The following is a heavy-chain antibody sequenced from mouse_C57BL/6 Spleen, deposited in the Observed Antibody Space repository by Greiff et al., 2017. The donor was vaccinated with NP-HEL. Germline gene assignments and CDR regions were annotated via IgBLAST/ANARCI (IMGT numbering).Heavy chain of an antibody. Sequence: EVKLQESGPGLVKPSQSLSLTCSVTGYSITSGYYWNWIRQFPGNKLEWMGYISYDGSNNYNPSLKNRISITRDTSKNQFFLKLQSVTTEYTATYYCARGAGSSYVRYFDVWGTGTTVTVSS. CDR3: ARGAGSSYVRYFDV. J-gene: IGHJ1*03. CDR1: GYSITSGYY. CDR2: ISYDGSN. V-gene: IGHV3-6*01. D-gene: IGHD1-1*01.